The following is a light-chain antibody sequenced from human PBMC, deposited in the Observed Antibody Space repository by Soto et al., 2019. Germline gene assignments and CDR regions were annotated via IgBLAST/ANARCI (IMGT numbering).Light chain of an antibody. Sequence: QSVLTQPASVSGSPGQSITISCTGTSSDFGVYNYVSWYQQHPGKAPKLMIYEVSNRPSGVSNRFSGSKSGNTASLTISGLQAEDEADYYCSSYTSSSTYVFGTDSTYVFGTGTKVTVL. J-gene: IGLJ1*01. CDR2: EVS. V-gene: IGLV2-14*01. CDR3: SSYTSSSTYVFGTDSTYV. CDR1: SSDFGVYNY.